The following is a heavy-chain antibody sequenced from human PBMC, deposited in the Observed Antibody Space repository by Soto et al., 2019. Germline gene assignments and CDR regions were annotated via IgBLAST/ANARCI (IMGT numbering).Heavy chain of an antibody. Sequence: GESLKISCKGSGYSFTRYWISWVRQMPGKGLEWMGRIDPSDSYTNYSPSFQGHVTISADKSISTAYLQWSSLKASDTAMYYCASSDSYDYNWFDPWGQGTLVTVSS. V-gene: IGHV5-10-1*01. D-gene: IGHD3-3*01. CDR2: IDPSDSYT. J-gene: IGHJ5*02. CDR3: ASSDSYDYNWFDP. CDR1: GYSFTRYW.